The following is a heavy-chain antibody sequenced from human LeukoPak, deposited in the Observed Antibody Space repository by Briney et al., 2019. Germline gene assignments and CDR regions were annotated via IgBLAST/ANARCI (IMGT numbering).Heavy chain of an antibody. V-gene: IGHV3-72*01. CDR1: GLTFRNLY. Sequence: PGGSLTLPCAASGLTFRNLYMDWLRQAPGKGLEWVARIKNEANSYTTDYATSVKGRFTISRDDSKTSLFLKINGMKTEDTAVYYCVRVRHGDSFDYWGQGTLVTVSS. CDR2: IKNEANSYTT. CDR3: VRVRHGDSFDY. D-gene: IGHD4-17*01. J-gene: IGHJ4*02.